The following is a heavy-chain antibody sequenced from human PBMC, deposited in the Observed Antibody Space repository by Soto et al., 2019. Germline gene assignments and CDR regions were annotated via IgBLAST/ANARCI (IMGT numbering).Heavy chain of an antibody. Sequence: GGSLRLSCAVSGFTFSDHYMDWVRQAPGKGLEWVGRSRNRARSYTTEYAASVKGRFTISRDDSENSLYLQMDSLKTEDTAVYYCARSRYCSGGDCRYRFDIWGQGTMVTVSS. CDR3: ARSRYCSGGDCRYRFDI. V-gene: IGHV3-72*01. CDR1: GFTFSDHY. CDR2: SRNRARSYTT. D-gene: IGHD2-15*01. J-gene: IGHJ3*02.